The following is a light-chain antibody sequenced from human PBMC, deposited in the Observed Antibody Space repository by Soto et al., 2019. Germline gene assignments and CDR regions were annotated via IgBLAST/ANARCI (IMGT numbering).Light chain of an antibody. Sequence: EILLTQSPSTLPVSPGERATLSCRASQSVGSNLAWFQQKPGQAPRLLIYGAFTRATGFPARFSGSGSGTDFTLTITSLQSEDFAVYYCQQYDNWPWTFGQGTKVDIK. CDR2: GAF. CDR3: QQYDNWPWT. J-gene: IGKJ1*01. V-gene: IGKV3-15*01. CDR1: QSVGSN.